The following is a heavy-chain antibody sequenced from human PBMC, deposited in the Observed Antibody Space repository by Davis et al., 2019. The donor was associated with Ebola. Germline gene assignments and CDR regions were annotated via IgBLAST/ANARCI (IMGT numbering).Heavy chain of an antibody. D-gene: IGHD2-15*01. CDR1: GFTFSSYA. CDR2: ISHTGVST. CDR3: AQSGRGIPVVFDY. J-gene: IGHJ4*02. V-gene: IGHV3-23*01. Sequence: GESLKISCAASGFTFSSYAMTWVRQAPGKGLEWVSSISHTGVSTYYADSVKGRFTISRDNSKNTLYLQMNSLRAEDTAVYYCAQSGRGIPVVFDYWGQGTLVTVSS.